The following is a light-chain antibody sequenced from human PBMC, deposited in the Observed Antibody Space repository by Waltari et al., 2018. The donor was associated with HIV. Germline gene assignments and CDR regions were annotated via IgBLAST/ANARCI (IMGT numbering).Light chain of an antibody. J-gene: IGLJ2*01. V-gene: IGLV2-23*02. Sequence: QSALTPPASVSGSPGQSIPISCTGSDVGNSNLFSWYQQDPGKAPRLMIFEVTKRPSGVSDRFSGSKSGNTASLTISGLQAEDEADYYCASYGGTSNFVFGGGTRVTVL. CDR2: EVT. CDR1: SDVGNSNL. CDR3: ASYGGTSNFV.